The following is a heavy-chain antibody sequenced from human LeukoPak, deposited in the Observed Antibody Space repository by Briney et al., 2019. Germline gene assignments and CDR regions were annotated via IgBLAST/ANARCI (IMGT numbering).Heavy chain of an antibody. CDR3: ARGVWDHVWGGYRLFDY. Sequence: PSETLSLTCTVSGGSISSGGYYWSWIRQPPGKVLEWIGSGYYSGLTYYTPSLKSRVTISVDTSKNQFSLTLSSVTAADAAVYYCARGVWDHVWGGYRLFDYWGQGTLVSVSS. D-gene: IGHD3-16*02. CDR1: GGSISSGGYY. J-gene: IGHJ4*02. V-gene: IGHV4-39*07. CDR2: GYYSGLT.